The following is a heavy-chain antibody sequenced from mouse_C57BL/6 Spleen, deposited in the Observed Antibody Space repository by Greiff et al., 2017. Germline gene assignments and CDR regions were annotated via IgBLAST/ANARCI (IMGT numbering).Heavy chain of an antibody. Sequence: EVKLMESEGGLVQPGSSMKLSCTASGFTFSDYYMAWVRQVPEKGLEWVANINYDGSSTYYLDSLKSRFIISRDTAKNMLYLQMSSLKSEDTATYYCARAHSRYFDVWGTGTTVTVSS. CDR3: ARAHSRYFDV. V-gene: IGHV5-16*01. CDR2: INYDGSST. CDR1: GFTFSDYY. J-gene: IGHJ1*03.